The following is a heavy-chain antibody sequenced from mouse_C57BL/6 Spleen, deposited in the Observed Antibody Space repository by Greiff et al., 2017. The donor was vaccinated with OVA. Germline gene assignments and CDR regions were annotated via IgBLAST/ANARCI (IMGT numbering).Heavy chain of an antibody. CDR3: ARYIRDYYAMDY. V-gene: IGHV7-3*01. CDR1: GFTFTDYY. CDR2: IRNKANGYTT. D-gene: IGHD1-1*01. Sequence: EVQLVESGGGLVQPGGSLSLSCAASGFTFTDYYMSWVRQPPGKALEWLGFIRNKANGYTTEYSASVKGRFTISRDNSQSILYLQMNALRAEDSATYYCARYIRDYYAMDYWGQGTSVTVSS. J-gene: IGHJ4*01.